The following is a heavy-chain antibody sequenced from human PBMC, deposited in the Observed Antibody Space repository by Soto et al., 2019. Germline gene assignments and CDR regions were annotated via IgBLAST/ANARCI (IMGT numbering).Heavy chain of an antibody. V-gene: IGHV6-1*01. J-gene: IGHJ6*02. CDR1: GDSVSSNSAA. D-gene: IGHD5-18*01. CDR3: ARDRIQLWSGYYYGMDV. Sequence: SQTLSLTCVISGDSVSSNSAAWNWIRQSPSRGLEWLGRTYYRSKWYNDYAVSVKSRITINPDTSKNQFSLQLNSVTPEDTAVYYCARDRIQLWSGYYYGMDVWGQGTTVTSP. CDR2: TYYRSKWYN.